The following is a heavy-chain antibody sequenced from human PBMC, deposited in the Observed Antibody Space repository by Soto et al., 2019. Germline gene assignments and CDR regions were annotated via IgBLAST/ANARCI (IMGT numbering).Heavy chain of an antibody. D-gene: IGHD3-22*01. J-gene: IGHJ6*02. V-gene: IGHV4-30-4*01. CDR3: ARAYDSSGYWKVFYYYYGMDV. Sequence: SETLSLTCTVSGGSISSADYYWRWIRQPPGKGLEWIGYIYYSGSTYYNPSLKSRVTISVDTSKNQFSLKLSSVTAADTAVYYCARAYDSSGYWKVFYYYYGMDVWGQGTTVTVSS. CDR1: GGSISSADYY. CDR2: IYYSGST.